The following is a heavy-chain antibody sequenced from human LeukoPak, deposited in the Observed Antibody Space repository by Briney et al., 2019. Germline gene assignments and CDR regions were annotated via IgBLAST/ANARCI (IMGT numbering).Heavy chain of an antibody. D-gene: IGHD2-8*01. CDR2: INPNSGDT. V-gene: IGHV1-2*02. J-gene: IGHJ6*03. Sequence: ASVKVSCKVSGYTFTGYYMHWVRQAPGQGLEWMGWINPNSGDTKYAQKFQGRVTMTRDTSISTAYMELTRLRSDDTAVYYCARGGLRVMVYRLYYMDVWGKGTTVTVSS. CDR3: ARGGLRVMVYRLYYMDV. CDR1: GYTFTGYY.